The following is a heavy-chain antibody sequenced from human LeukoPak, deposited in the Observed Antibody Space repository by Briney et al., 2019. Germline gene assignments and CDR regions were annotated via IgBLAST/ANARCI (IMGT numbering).Heavy chain of an antibody. CDR1: GFTFSSYA. Sequence: GGSLRLSCAASGFTFSSYAMSWVRQAPGKGLEWVSAISGSGDSTYYADSVKGRFTISRDNSKNTLYLQMNSLRAEDTAVYYCAKVPLSGSYLYFDYWGQGTLVTVSS. CDR3: AKVPLSGSYLYFDY. V-gene: IGHV3-23*01. D-gene: IGHD1-26*01. J-gene: IGHJ4*02. CDR2: ISGSGDST.